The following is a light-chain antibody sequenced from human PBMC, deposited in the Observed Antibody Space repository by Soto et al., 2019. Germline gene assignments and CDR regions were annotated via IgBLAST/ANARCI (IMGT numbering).Light chain of an antibody. V-gene: IGLV6-57*04. CDR3: QSYDNSNQI. CDR1: SGSIGSNY. J-gene: IGLJ2*01. CDR2: EDN. Sequence: NFMLTQPPSVSESPGKTVTISCTRSSGSIGSNYVQWYQQRPGSAPTTIIYEDNRRPSGVPDRFSGSSDSSSNSASLTISGLQTEDEADYYCQSYDNSNQIFGGGTKLTVL.